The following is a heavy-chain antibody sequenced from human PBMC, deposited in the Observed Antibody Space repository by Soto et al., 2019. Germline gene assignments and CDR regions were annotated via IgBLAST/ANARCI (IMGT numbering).Heavy chain of an antibody. CDR2: ISGSGDST. V-gene: IGHV3-23*01. CDR1: GFTFSSYA. Sequence: RLSCAASGFTFSSYAMSWVRQAPGKGLEWVSGISGSGDSTYYADSVKGRFTISRDNSKNTLYLQMNSLRAEDTAVYYCAKGVPGIAVAGTGYFQHWGQGTLVTVSS. D-gene: IGHD6-19*01. J-gene: IGHJ1*01. CDR3: AKGVPGIAVAGTGYFQH.